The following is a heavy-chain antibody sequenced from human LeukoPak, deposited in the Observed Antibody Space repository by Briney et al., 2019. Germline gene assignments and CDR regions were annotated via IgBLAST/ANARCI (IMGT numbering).Heavy chain of an antibody. Sequence: PGGSLRLSCPASGFTFKNYAMTWVRQAPGKGLEWVSTITGSGGTTYYADSVRGRFTISRDNSKNTLYLQMDSLRAEDTAVYYCAKDGEYSSSWEYYFDYWGQGTLVTVSS. J-gene: IGHJ4*02. CDR2: ITGSGGTT. D-gene: IGHD6-13*01. CDR1: GFTFKNYA. CDR3: AKDGEYSSSWEYYFDY. V-gene: IGHV3-23*01.